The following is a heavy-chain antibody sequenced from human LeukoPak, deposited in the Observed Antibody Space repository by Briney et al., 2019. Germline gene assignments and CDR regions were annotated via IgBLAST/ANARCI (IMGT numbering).Heavy chain of an antibody. Sequence: SETLSLTCTVSGGSISSYYRTWIRQPPGKGLEWIGYIYYSGSTNYNPSLKSRVTISVGTSKNQFSLKLSSVTAADTAVYYCARQGVPFNIDYWGQGTLVTVSS. CDR3: ARQGVPFNIDY. D-gene: IGHD2/OR15-2a*01. CDR1: GGSISSYY. CDR2: IYYSGST. J-gene: IGHJ4*02. V-gene: IGHV4-59*08.